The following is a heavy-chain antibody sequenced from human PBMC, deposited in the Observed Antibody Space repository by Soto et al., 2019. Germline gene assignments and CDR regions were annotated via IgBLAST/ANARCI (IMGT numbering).Heavy chain of an antibody. CDR2: IYTSGST. CDR1: GGSISSYY. J-gene: IGHJ5*02. CDR3: ARGLRYFDWANWFDP. V-gene: IGHV4-4*07. D-gene: IGHD3-9*01. Sequence: SSETLSLTCTVSGGSISSYYWSWIRQPAGKGLEWIGRIYTSGSTNYNPSLKSRVTMSVDTSKNQFSLKLSSVTAADTAVYYCARGLRYFDWANWFDPWGQGTLVTVSS.